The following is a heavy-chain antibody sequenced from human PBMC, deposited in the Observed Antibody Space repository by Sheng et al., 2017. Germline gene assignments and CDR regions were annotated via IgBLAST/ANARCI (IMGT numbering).Heavy chain of an antibody. J-gene: IGHJ4*02. V-gene: IGHV4-39*07. CDR3: ARDLVYGGSFDY. Sequence: QLQLQESGPGLVKPSETLSLTCTVSGGSISSSSYYWGWIRQPPGKGLEWIGSIYYSGSTYYNPSLKSRVTISVDTSKNQFSLKLSSVTAADTAVYYCARDLVYGGSFDYWGQGNPGPPSPQ. CDR2: IYYSGST. CDR1: GGSISSSSYY. D-gene: IGHD1-26*01.